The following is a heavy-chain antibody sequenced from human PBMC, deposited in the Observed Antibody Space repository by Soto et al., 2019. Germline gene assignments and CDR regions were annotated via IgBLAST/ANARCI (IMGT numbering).Heavy chain of an antibody. CDR2: ISSSSSYI. Sequence: PGGSLRLSCAASGFTFNSYYMSWVRQAPGKGLEWLSSISSSSSYIYYADSVKGRFTVSRDNAKNSLYLQMNSLRAEDTAEYYCATTVTMPYWGQGTTVTVSS. D-gene: IGHD3-3*01. J-gene: IGHJ6*02. V-gene: IGHV3-21*01. CDR3: ATTVTMPY. CDR1: GFTFNSYY.